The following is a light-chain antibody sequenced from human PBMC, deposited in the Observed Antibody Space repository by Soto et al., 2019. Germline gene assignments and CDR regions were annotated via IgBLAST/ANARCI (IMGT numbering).Light chain of an antibody. V-gene: IGLV2-18*02. CDR1: SSDVGSYNR. J-gene: IGLJ1*01. Sequence: SVRTRPPSVSGSPGQSVTISCTGTSSDVGSYNRVSWYQQPPGTAPKLMIYEVSNRPSGVPDRFSGSKSGNTASLTISGLQAEDEADYYCSSYTSTSTYVFGTGTKVTVL. CDR2: EVS. CDR3: SSYTSTSTYV.